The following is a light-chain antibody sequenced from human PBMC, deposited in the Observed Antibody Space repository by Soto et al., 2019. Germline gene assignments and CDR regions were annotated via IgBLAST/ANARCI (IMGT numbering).Light chain of an antibody. CDR2: LAS. CDR1: QSVLYSSNNKNY. J-gene: IGKJ1*01. Sequence: DIVMTQSPDSLAVSLGERANINCKSSQSVLYSSNNKNYLAWYQQKPGQPPKLLIYLASTRESGVPDRFSGSGSGTDFTLTISSLQAEDVAVYYCQQYYSIPRTFGQGTKVEIK. CDR3: QQYYSIPRT. V-gene: IGKV4-1*01.